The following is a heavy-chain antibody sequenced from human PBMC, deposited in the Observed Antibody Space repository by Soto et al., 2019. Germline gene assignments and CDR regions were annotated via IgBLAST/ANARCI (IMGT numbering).Heavy chain of an antibody. CDR1: GFTFSTYA. CDR2: ISGTGGST. Sequence: EVQLWECGGGLVQPGGSLRLSCAASGFTFSTYAMSWVRQAPGKGLEWVSAISGTGGSTYYADSVKGRFTISRDNSKNTLYLQMNSLRAEDTAVYYCAKNWDTTSSSSSHWGQGTLVTVSS. CDR3: AKNWDTTSSSSSH. V-gene: IGHV3-23*01. D-gene: IGHD6-6*01. J-gene: IGHJ4*02.